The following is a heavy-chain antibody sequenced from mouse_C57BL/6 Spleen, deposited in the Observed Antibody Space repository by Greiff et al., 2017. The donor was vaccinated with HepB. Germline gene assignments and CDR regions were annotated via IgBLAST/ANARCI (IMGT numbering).Heavy chain of an antibody. V-gene: IGHV1-26*01. CDR2: INPNNGGT. J-gene: IGHJ3*01. CDR3: ARGAGTSAWFAY. D-gene: IGHD4-1*01. Sequence: EVQLQQSGPELVKPGASVKISCKASGYTFTDYYMNWVKQSHGKSLEWIGDINPNNGGTSYNQKFKGKATLTVDKSSSTAYMELRSLTSEDSAVYYCARGAGTSAWFAYWGQGTLVTVSA. CDR1: GYTFTDYY.